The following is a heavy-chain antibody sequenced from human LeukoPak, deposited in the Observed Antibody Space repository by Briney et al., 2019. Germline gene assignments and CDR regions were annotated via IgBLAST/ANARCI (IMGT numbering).Heavy chain of an antibody. Sequence: GGSLRLSCAASGFTFSSYAMSWVSQAPGKGLEWVSSISSSSSYIYYADSVKGRFTISRDNAKNSLYLQMNSLRAEDTAVYYCARDAANYDYVWGSYRPDYWGQGTLVTVSS. D-gene: IGHD3-16*02. CDR2: ISSSSSYI. CDR3: ARDAANYDYVWGSYRPDY. V-gene: IGHV3-21*01. J-gene: IGHJ4*02. CDR1: GFTFSSYA.